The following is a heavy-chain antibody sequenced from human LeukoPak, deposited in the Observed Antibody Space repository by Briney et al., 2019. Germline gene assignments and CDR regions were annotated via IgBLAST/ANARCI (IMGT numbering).Heavy chain of an antibody. Sequence: GGSLRLSCAASGFTFSRHWMTWVRQAPGKGLEWVANIKEDGSEQYYVDSIEGRFTISRDNAKNSLYLQMSSLRAEDTAIYYCVRETVSVITDFDYWGQGTLVTVSS. D-gene: IGHD3-16*02. CDR3: VRETVSVITDFDY. CDR1: GFTFSRHW. J-gene: IGHJ4*02. CDR2: IKEDGSEQ. V-gene: IGHV3-7*01.